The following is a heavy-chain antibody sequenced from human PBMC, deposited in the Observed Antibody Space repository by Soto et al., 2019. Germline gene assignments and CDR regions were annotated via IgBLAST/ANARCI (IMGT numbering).Heavy chain of an antibody. CDR1: GGSFSGYY. D-gene: IGHD6-13*01. CDR2: INHSGST. J-gene: IGHJ5*02. Sequence: SETLSLTCSVYGGSFSGYYWSWIRQPPGKGLEWIGEINHSGSTNYNPSLKSRVTISVDTSKNQFSLKLSSVTAADTAVYYCERSSRRAAAGSWFDPWGQGTLVTVSS. CDR3: ERSSRRAAAGSWFDP. V-gene: IGHV4-34*01.